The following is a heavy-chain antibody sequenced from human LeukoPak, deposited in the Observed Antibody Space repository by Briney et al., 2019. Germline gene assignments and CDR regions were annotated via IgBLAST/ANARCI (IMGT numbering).Heavy chain of an antibody. V-gene: IGHV1-2*02. CDR3: ARPNYYDSSEHFDY. Sequence: ASVKVSCKASGYTFSDYYIHWVRQAPGQGLEWMGWINPNSGSTNYAQKFQGRVTMTRDTSISTAYMELSGLRSDDTAVYYCARPNYYDSSEHFDYWGQGALVTVSS. D-gene: IGHD3-22*01. CDR2: INPNSGST. J-gene: IGHJ4*02. CDR1: GYTFSDYY.